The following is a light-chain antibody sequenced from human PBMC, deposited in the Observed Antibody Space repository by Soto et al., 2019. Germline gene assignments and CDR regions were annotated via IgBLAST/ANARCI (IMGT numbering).Light chain of an antibody. CDR2: WAS. CDR3: QQYYSSPFT. CDR1: QSVFYSSNNKNY. Sequence: DIVMTQSPDSLAVSLGERATINCKSSQSVFYSSNNKNYFGWYQQKPGQPPKLLISWASTRESGVPDRLSGSGFGADFTLTISSLQAEDVAVYYCQQYYSSPFTFGPGTKVDIK. J-gene: IGKJ3*01. V-gene: IGKV4-1*01.